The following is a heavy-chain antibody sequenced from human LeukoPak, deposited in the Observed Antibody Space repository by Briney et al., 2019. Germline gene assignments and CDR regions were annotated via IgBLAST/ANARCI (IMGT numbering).Heavy chain of an antibody. Sequence: PGGSLRLSCAVSGFTFSNFAMSWVRQAPGKRLEWVSAISGSGATTYYADSVKGRFTISRDNSKNTLYLQMNSLRADDTAVYFCAKRAANGQTYYFDYWGQGTLVTVSS. D-gene: IGHD6-25*01. V-gene: IGHV3-23*01. CDR3: AKRAANGQTYYFDY. J-gene: IGHJ4*02. CDR1: GFTFSNFA. CDR2: ISGSGATT.